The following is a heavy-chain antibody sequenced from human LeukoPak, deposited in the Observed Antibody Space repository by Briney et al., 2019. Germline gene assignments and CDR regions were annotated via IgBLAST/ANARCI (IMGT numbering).Heavy chain of an antibody. CDR2: IYYSGST. Sequence: PSQTLSLTCTVSGGSISSGGYYWSWIRQHPGKGVEWIGYIYYSGSTYYNPSLKSRVTISVDTSKNQFSLKLSSVTAADTAVYYCVRQKYYYDSLNWFDPWGQGTLVTVSS. J-gene: IGHJ5*02. CDR1: GGSISSGGYY. CDR3: VRQKYYYDSLNWFDP. D-gene: IGHD3-22*01. V-gene: IGHV4-31*03.